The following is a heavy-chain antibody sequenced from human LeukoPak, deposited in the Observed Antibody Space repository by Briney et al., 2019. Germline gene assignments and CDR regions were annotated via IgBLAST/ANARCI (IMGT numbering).Heavy chain of an antibody. CDR2: SSTDGRST. CDR1: GCTFNYYW. CDR3: ARRTVAGSLDY. J-gene: IGHJ4*02. V-gene: IGHV3-74*01. D-gene: IGHD6-19*01. Sequence: GGSLRLSCAASGCTFNYYWMHGVRRAAGKGLVWVSRSSTDGRSTSYVDCVDGRFTISRDNAKNTLYLQMNSLRTEDTAVYYCARRTVAGSLDYWGQGSLVTVSS.